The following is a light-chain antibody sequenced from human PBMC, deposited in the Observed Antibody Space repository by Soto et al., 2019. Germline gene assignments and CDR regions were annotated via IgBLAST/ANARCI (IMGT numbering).Light chain of an antibody. CDR2: NNS. CDR3: QSYDSSLSGSKV. Sequence: QSVLTQPPSVSGAPGQRVTISCTGSSSNIGAGYDVQWYQQLPGTAPKFLIYNNSNRPSGVPDRFSGSKSGTSASLAITGLQAEDEADYYCQSYDSSLSGSKVFGGGTQLTVL. V-gene: IGLV1-40*01. J-gene: IGLJ3*02. CDR1: SSNIGAGYD.